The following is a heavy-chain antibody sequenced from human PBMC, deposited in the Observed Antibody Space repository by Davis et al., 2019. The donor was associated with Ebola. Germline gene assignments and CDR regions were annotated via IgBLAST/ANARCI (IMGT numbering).Heavy chain of an antibody. V-gene: IGHV3-23*01. J-gene: IGHJ6*03. CDR3: ANQFLPTSDSSGWYEPNHYYYYMDV. Sequence: GESLKISCAASGFTFSSYTMSWVRQAPGKGLEWVSAISGSGGSTYYADSVKGRFTISRDNSKNTLYLQMNSLRAEDTAVYYCANQFLPTSDSSGWYEPNHYYYYMDVWGKGTTVTVSS. CDR2: ISGSGGST. D-gene: IGHD6-19*01. CDR1: GFTFSSYT.